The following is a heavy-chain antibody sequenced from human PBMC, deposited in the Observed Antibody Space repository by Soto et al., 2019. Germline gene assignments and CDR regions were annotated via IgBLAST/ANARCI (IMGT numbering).Heavy chain of an antibody. V-gene: IGHV1-46*01. J-gene: IGHJ4*02. CDR1: GYTFSTYY. CDR3: ARYDYNGYYFDY. D-gene: IGHD4-4*01. Sequence: ASVKVSCKASGYTFSTYYMHWVRQAPGQGYEWMGIINPSGGSTTYAQKFQGRVTMTRDTSTTTVYMELSSLKSEDTAVYYCARYDYNGYYFDYWGQVTLVSVSS. CDR2: INPSGGST.